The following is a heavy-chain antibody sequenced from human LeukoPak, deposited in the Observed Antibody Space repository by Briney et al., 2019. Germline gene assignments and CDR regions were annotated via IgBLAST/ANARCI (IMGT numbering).Heavy chain of an antibody. CDR3: ARGGDIGVVGAFDI. CDR2: IYSSGST. Sequence: SETLSLTCTVSGDSVSAYFWTWVRQPPGKGLECIGYIYSSGSTNYNPSLKSRVTISVDTSKNQFSLKLSSLTAADTAVYYCARGGDIGVVGAFDIWGQGTMVTVSS. V-gene: IGHV4-59*02. J-gene: IGHJ3*02. D-gene: IGHD2-2*01. CDR1: GDSVSAYF.